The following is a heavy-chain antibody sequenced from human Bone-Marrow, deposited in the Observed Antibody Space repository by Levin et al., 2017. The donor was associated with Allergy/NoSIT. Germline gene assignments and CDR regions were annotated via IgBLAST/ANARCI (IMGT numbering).Heavy chain of an antibody. Sequence: PGGSLRLSCVASGFTFSSYAMHWVRQAPGKGLEYVSAISGNGGRTHYADSVKGRFTISRDNSKSTLWLQMGSLKPEDMAVYYCARVMADDSGLDFWGQGALVTVSS. CDR3: ARVMADDSGLDF. J-gene: IGHJ4*02. CDR2: ISGNGGRT. D-gene: IGHD5-24*01. V-gene: IGHV3-64*02. CDR1: GFTFSSYA.